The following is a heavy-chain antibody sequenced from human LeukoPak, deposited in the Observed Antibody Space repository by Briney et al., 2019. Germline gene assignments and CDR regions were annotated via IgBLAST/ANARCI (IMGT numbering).Heavy chain of an antibody. Sequence: GASVKVSCKASGYTFTSYGISWVRQAPGQGLEWMGWISAYNGNTNYAQKLQGRVTMTTDTSTSTAYMELRSLRSDDTAVYYCARAMGYYYGSGSYCIPYYFDYWGQGTLVTVSS. J-gene: IGHJ4*02. CDR3: ARAMGYYYGSGSYCIPYYFDY. D-gene: IGHD3-10*01. V-gene: IGHV1-18*01. CDR1: GYTFTSYG. CDR2: ISAYNGNT.